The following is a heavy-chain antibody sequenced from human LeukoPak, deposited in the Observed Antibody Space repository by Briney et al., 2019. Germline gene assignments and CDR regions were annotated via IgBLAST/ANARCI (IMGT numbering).Heavy chain of an antibody. CDR2: IKQDGSEK. CDR3: ARASYTVTTKGFDP. D-gene: IGHD4-11*01. CDR1: GFTFSSYW. Sequence: GGSLRLSCAASGFTFSSYWMSWVRQAPGKGLEWVANIKQDGSEKYYVDSVKGRFTISRDNAKNSQYLQMNSLRAEDTAVYYCARASYTVTTKGFDPWGQGTLVTVSS. V-gene: IGHV3-7*01. J-gene: IGHJ5*02.